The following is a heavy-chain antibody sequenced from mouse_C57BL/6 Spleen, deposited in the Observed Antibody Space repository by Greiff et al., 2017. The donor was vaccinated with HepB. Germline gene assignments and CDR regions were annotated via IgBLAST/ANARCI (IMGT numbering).Heavy chain of an antibody. D-gene: IGHD1-1*01. CDR1: GYTFTGYW. CDR3: ASRGNYYGSGFAY. V-gene: IGHV1-9*01. CDR2: ILPGSGST. J-gene: IGHJ3*01. Sequence: VQLQQSGAELMKPGASVKLSCKATGYTFTGYWIEWVKQRPGHGLGWIGEILPGSGSTNYTEKFKGKATFTADTSSNTAYMQLRSLTTEDSAIYYCASRGNYYGSGFAYWGQGTLVTVSA.